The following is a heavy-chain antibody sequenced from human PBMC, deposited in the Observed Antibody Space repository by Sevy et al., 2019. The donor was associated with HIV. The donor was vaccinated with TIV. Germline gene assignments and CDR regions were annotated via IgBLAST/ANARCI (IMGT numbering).Heavy chain of an antibody. CDR2: IHPNSGAT. CDR3: ASFYDSSGYYRY. V-gene: IGHV1-2*02. D-gene: IGHD3-22*01. CDR1: GYSFTGYY. Sequence: ASVKVSCKASGYSFTGYYMHWVRQAPGQGLEWMGWIHPNSGATNYVQEFQGRFTMTRDTSISKVYMERNRLRSDDTAVYYCASFYDSSGYYRYWGQGTLVTVSS. J-gene: IGHJ4*02.